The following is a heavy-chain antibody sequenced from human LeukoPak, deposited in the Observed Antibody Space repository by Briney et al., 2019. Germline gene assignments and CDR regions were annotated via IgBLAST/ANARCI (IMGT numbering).Heavy chain of an antibody. V-gene: IGHV4-59*01. CDR1: GASISTYH. D-gene: IGHD3-10*02. CDR3: ARVSYYVHAHYFDY. Sequence: SETLSLTCTVSGASISTYHWSWIRQPPGKGLEWIGYIYSSGSTDFNPSLQSRVTISLDTSKNHISLKLSSVTAADTAVYYCARVSYYVHAHYFDYWGQGTLVTVSS. J-gene: IGHJ4*02. CDR2: IYSSGST.